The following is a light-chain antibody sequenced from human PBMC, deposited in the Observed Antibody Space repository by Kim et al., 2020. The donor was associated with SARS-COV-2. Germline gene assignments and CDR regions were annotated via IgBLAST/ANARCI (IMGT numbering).Light chain of an antibody. Sequence: VSPGERAALACRASQSVSSNLAWYQQKLGQAPRLLIYGAAARATGIPARFSGSGSGTEFTLTISSLQSEDFAVYYCQQYNNGPRTFGQGTKVDIK. CDR3: QQYNNGPRT. V-gene: IGKV3-15*01. CDR1: QSVSSN. J-gene: IGKJ1*01. CDR2: GAA.